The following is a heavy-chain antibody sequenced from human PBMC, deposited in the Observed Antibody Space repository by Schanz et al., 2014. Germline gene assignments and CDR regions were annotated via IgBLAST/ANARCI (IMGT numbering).Heavy chain of an antibody. D-gene: IGHD1-1*01. J-gene: IGHJ2*01. CDR2: ISYSGST. CDR3: ARDTTWRLDL. V-gene: IGHV4-31*03. Sequence: QVQLQESGPGLVKPSQTLSLTCTVSGGSVSSGGDYWSWIRQHPGKGLEWIGFISYSGSTYYNPSLKRRVPISLDTSKNQFSLTLTSLTAADTAVYYCARDTTWRLDLWGRGTLVTVSS. CDR1: GGSVSSGGDY.